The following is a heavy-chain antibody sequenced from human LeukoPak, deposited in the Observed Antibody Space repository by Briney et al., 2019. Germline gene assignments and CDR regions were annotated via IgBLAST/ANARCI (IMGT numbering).Heavy chain of an antibody. J-gene: IGHJ5*02. D-gene: IGHD2-15*01. CDR3: ARAPNCSGGSCYSWFDP. Sequence: SETLSLTCTVSGGSISSYYWSWIRQPPGKGLEWIGYIYYSGSTNYNPSLKRRVTISVDTSKNQFSLKLSSVTAADTAVYYCARAPNCSGGSCYSWFDPWGQGTLVTVSS. V-gene: IGHV4-59*01. CDR1: GGSISSYY. CDR2: IYYSGST.